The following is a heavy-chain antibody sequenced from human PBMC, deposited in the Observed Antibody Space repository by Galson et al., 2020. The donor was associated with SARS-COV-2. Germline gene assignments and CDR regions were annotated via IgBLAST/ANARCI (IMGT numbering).Heavy chain of an antibody. CDR3: ARESTISSDAFDI. CDR2: ISDDGTLR. Sequence: GGSLRLSCAASGVTFSSYPMHWVRQAPGKGLEWVAIISDDGTLRSYANSVKGRFTISRDNSKNTLYLQMSSLRAEDTAVYYCARESTISSDAFDIWGQGTMVTVSS. V-gene: IGHV3-30*04. D-gene: IGHD2-2*01. J-gene: IGHJ3*02. CDR1: GVTFSSYP.